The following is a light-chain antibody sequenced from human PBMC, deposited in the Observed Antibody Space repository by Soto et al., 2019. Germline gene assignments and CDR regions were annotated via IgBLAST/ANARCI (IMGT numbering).Light chain of an antibody. V-gene: IGLV2-23*02. CDR2: EAD. CDR3: CSFAGGATFV. J-gene: IGLJ2*01. Sequence: QSALTQPASVSGSPGQSITISCTGTSNDIGGYNLVSWYQQHPGKAPKLVVYEADKRPSGVSNRFSGSKSGNTASLTISPLRPEDEADYSCCSFAGGATFVFGGGTKVTLL. CDR1: SNDIGGYNL.